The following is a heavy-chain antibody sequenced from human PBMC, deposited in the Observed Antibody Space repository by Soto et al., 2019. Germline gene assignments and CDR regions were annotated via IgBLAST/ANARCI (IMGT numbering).Heavy chain of an antibody. Sequence: ESGGGLVKPGGSLRLSCAASGFTFSTYSMNWVRQAPGKGLEWVSSISPSSTYIHYADSVKGRFTISRDNAEKSLYLQMNSLRVEETGVYYCARVGGGVVVVPGANRGDFWGQGTLVTVSS. CDR1: GFTFSTYS. J-gene: IGHJ4*02. D-gene: IGHD2-2*01. V-gene: IGHV3-21*01. CDR2: ISPSSTYI. CDR3: ARVGGGVVVVPGANRGDF.